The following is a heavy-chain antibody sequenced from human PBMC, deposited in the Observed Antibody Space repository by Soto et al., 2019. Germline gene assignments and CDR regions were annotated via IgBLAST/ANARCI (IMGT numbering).Heavy chain of an antibody. CDR3: ARFGSAPYHYYGVDV. J-gene: IGHJ6*02. Sequence: QVQLVQSETEVKKPGASVKVSCKASGYIFTNYDITWVRQAPGQGLEWMGWVSGYTGNTKYAQKFQDRVTMTTDTSTSTVYMELRSLRSDDTAVYYCARFGSAPYHYYGVDVWGQGTTVFVSS. D-gene: IGHD3-10*01. V-gene: IGHV1-18*01. CDR1: GYIFTNYD. CDR2: VSGYTGNT.